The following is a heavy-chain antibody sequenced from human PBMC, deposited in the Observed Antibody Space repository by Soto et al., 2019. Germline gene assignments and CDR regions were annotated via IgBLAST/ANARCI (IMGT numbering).Heavy chain of an antibody. V-gene: IGHV4-30-4*01. CDR1: GGSISSGDYY. Sequence: RLCRTCPVSGGSISSGDYYGSWIRQPPGKGLEWIGYIYYSGSTYYNPPLKSRVTISVNTSKNQFSLKLSSVTAADTAVYYCARDAAPWGRYDSSKDWFDPWGQGTLVTVYS. CDR2: IYYSGST. CDR3: ARDAAPWGRYDSSKDWFDP. D-gene: IGHD3-22*01. J-gene: IGHJ5*02.